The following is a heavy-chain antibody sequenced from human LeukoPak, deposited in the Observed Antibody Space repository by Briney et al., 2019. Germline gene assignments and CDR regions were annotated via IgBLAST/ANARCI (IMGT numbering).Heavy chain of an antibody. CDR1: GYTLTELS. Sequence: ASVKVSCKVSGYTLTELSMHWVRQAPGKGLEWRGGFDPEDGETIYAQKFQGRVTMTEDTSTDTAYMELSSLRSEDTAVYYCASRTEGGYGGKRRNQFDYWGQGTLVTVSS. D-gene: IGHD4-23*01. J-gene: IGHJ4*02. CDR3: ASRTEGGYGGKRRNQFDY. V-gene: IGHV1-24*01. CDR2: FDPEDGET.